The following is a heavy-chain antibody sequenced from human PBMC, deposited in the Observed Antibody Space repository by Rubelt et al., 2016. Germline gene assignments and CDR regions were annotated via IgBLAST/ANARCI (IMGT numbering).Heavy chain of an antibody. CDR2: IIPILGIA. D-gene: IGHD3-22*01. CDR3: ARDVGIITMTEGY. CDR1: GGTFSSYA. J-gene: IGHJ4*02. V-gene: IGHV1-69*04. Sequence: QVQLVQSGAEVKKPGSSVKVSCKASGGTFSSYAISWVRQAPGQGLEWMGRIIPILGIANYAQKFQGRVTITADKSTSTAYMELSSLRSDDTAVYYCARDVGIITMTEGYWGQGTLVTVSS.